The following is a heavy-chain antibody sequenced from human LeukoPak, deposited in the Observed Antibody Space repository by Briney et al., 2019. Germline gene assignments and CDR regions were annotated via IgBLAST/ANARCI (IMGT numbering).Heavy chain of an antibody. CDR2: INPNSGGT. CDR3: ARVRGYSYAINPVTFDY. V-gene: IGHV1-2*02. Sequence: ASVKVSCKASGYTFTGYYMHWVRQARGQGLEWMGSINPNSGGTNYAHKFQGRVTMTRDTSISTAYTELSRLRSDDTAVYYCARVRGYSYAINPVTFDYWGQGTLVTVSS. J-gene: IGHJ4*02. D-gene: IGHD5-18*01. CDR1: GYTFTGYY.